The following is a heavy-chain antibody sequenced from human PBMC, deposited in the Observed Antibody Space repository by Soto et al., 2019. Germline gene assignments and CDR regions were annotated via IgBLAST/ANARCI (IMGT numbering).Heavy chain of an antibody. J-gene: IGHJ6*02. D-gene: IGHD1-26*01. Sequence: SETLSLTCGVSGGTISTGGYSWAWIRQPPGKALEWIGHTYHSGNPYYNPSLKSRVIISVDTSKNQISLNLSSVTAADTAVYYCARGLFRPRWDYYSGLYVWGQGITVISP. CDR2: TYHSGNP. V-gene: IGHV4-30-2*01. CDR1: GGTISTGGYS. CDR3: ARGLFRPRWDYYSGLYV.